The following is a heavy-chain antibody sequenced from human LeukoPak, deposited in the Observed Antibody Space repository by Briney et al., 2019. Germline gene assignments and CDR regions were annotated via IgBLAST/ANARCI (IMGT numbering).Heavy chain of an antibody. Sequence: GRSLRLSCAASGFTFDDYAMHWVRQAPGKGLEWVSGISWNSGSIGYADSVKGRFTISRDNAKNSLYLQMNSLRAEDTALYYCARDSGGLYCSGGSCYYYDYWGQGTLVTVSS. V-gene: IGHV3-9*01. CDR1: GFTFDDYA. CDR2: ISWNSGSI. D-gene: IGHD2-15*01. J-gene: IGHJ4*02. CDR3: ARDSGGLYCSGGSCYYYDY.